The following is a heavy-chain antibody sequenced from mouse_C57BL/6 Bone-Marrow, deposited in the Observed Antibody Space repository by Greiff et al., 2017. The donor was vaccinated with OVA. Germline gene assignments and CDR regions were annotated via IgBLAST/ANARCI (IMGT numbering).Heavy chain of an antibody. CDR2: IWWDDDT. CDR3: ARAIYDGYYVYFDV. CDR1: GFSLSTFGMG. J-gene: IGHJ1*03. Sequence: QVQLKESGPGILQPSQTLSLTCSFSGFSLSTFGMGVGWIRQPSGTGLEWLAHIWWDDDTYYNPALKSRLTLSKDTSKNQVFLKIANVDTADTATYYCARAIYDGYYVYFDVWGTGTTVTVSS. D-gene: IGHD2-3*01. V-gene: IGHV8-8*01.